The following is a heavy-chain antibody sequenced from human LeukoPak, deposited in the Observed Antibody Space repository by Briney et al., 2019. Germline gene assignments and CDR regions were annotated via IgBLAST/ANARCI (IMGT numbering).Heavy chain of an antibody. Sequence: SETLSLTCAVYGGSFSGYYWSWIRQPPGKGLEWIGEINHSGSTNYNPSLKSRVTISVDTSKNQFSLKLSSVTAADTAVYYCARDTKVAGFNWFDPWGQGTLVTASS. V-gene: IGHV4-34*01. D-gene: IGHD6-19*01. J-gene: IGHJ5*02. CDR1: GGSFSGYY. CDR3: ARDTKVAGFNWFDP. CDR2: INHSGST.